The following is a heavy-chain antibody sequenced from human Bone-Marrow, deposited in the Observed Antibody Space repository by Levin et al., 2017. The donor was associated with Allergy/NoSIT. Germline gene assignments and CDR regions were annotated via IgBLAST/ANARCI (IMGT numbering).Heavy chain of an antibody. CDR3: ARVLQYSYYYTDV. D-gene: IGHD2-21*01. J-gene: IGHJ6*03. V-gene: IGHV4-61*09. CDR2: SYTSGNI. Sequence: SETLSLTCTVSGVSITSGSYYWSWIRQPAGTGLEWIGHSYTSGNITYNPSLKSRVTISLDTSKNQFSMKLRSVTAADTAVYYCARVLQYSYYYTDVWGKGTMVTVSS. CDR1: GVSITSGSYY.